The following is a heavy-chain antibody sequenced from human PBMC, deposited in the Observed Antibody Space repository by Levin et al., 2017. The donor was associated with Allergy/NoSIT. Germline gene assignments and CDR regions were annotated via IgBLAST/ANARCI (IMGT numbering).Heavy chain of an antibody. V-gene: IGHV1-58*01. Sequence: SVKVSCKASGFTFTSSAVQWVRQARGQRLEWIGWIVVGSGNTNYAQKFQERVTITRDMSTSTAYMELSSLRSEDTAVYYCAAADGSGSYYLYDAFDIWGQGTMVTVSS. CDR2: IVVGSGNT. CDR3: AAADGSGSYYLYDAFDI. J-gene: IGHJ3*02. D-gene: IGHD3-10*01. CDR1: GFTFTSSA.